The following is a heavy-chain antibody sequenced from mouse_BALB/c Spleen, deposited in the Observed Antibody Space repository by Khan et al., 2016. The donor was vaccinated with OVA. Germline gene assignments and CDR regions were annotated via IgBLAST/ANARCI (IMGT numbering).Heavy chain of an antibody. Sequence: VQLQQSGTVLARPGASVKMSCKASGYTFTSYWMHWVKQRPGQGLEWIGDIYPGNTDTNYNQKFKGKAKLTAVTSTSTAYMELYSLTNEDSAVYACTRRNWDVAWFAYWGQGTLVTVSA. CDR3: TRRNWDVAWFAY. CDR2: IYPGNTDT. CDR1: GYTFTSYW. J-gene: IGHJ3*01. D-gene: IGHD4-1*01. V-gene: IGHV1-5*01.